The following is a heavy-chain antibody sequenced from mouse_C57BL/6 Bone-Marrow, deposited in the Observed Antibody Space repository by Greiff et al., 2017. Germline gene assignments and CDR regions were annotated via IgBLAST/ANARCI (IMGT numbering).Heavy chain of an antibody. Sequence: VQLQQSGAELVRPGASVTLSCKASGYTFTDYEMHWVKQTPVHGLEWIGAIDPETGGTAYNQKFKGKAILTADKSSSTAYMELRSLTSEDSSVYYCTDYYGSSCDYYAMDYWGQGTSVTVSS. J-gene: IGHJ4*01. V-gene: IGHV1-15*01. D-gene: IGHD1-1*01. CDR1: GYTFTDYE. CDR3: TDYYGSSCDYYAMDY. CDR2: IDPETGGT.